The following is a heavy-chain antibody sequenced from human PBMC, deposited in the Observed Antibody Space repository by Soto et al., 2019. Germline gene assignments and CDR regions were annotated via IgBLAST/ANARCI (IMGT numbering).Heavy chain of an antibody. V-gene: IGHV4-39*01. J-gene: IGHJ4*02. Sequence: QLQLQESGPGLVKPSETLSLTCTVSGGSISSSSYYWGWIRQPPGKGLEWIGSIYYSGSTYYNTSLKSRVTISVDTSKTQFSLKLSSVTAADTAVYYCARHLWLQLPGGEWFDYWGQGTLVTVSS. CDR1: GGSISSSSYY. CDR2: IYYSGST. D-gene: IGHD5-12*01. CDR3: ARHLWLQLPGGEWFDY.